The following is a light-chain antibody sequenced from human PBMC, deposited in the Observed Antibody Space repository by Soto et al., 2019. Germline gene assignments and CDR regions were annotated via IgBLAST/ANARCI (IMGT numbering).Light chain of an antibody. CDR3: SSYASSSTV. J-gene: IGLJ2*01. V-gene: IGLV2-14*01. CDR2: EVS. Sequence: QSVLTQPASVSGSPGQSITISCTGTSSDIGGYNYVSWYQQHPGKAPKLIIYEVSKRPSGVSNRFSGSKSGNTASLTISGLQAEDEADYYCSSYASSSTVFAGGTKLTVL. CDR1: SSDIGGYNY.